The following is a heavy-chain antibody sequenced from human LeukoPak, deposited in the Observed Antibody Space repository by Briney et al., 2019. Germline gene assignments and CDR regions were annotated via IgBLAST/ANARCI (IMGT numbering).Heavy chain of an antibody. J-gene: IGHJ4*02. V-gene: IGHV4-59*11. Sequence: PSETLSLTCTVSGGAINSHHWTWIRQPPGKGLEWIASIYYIGSPKYNPSLESRVTISVDTSKNQFSLRLSSVTAADTAVYYCARLRGAFDCWGRGTLVTVSS. CDR3: ARLRGAFDC. D-gene: IGHD3-16*01. CDR2: IYYIGSP. CDR1: GGAINSHH.